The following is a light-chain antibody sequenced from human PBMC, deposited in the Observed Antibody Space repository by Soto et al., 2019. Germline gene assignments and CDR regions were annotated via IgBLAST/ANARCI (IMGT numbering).Light chain of an antibody. CDR3: QHYNSAPWT. CDR1: QTISSW. CDR2: KAS. J-gene: IGKJ1*01. Sequence: DIQMTQSPSTLSGSVGDRVTITCRASQTISSWLAWYQQKPGKAPKLLIYKASTLKSGVPSRFSGSGSGTEFTLTISSLQPDDFATYYCQHYNSAPWTFGQATKVDIK. V-gene: IGKV1-5*03.